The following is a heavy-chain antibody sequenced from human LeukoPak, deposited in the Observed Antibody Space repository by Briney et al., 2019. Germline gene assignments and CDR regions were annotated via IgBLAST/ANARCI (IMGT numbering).Heavy chain of an antibody. J-gene: IGHJ3*02. D-gene: IGHD3-3*02. CDR2: SYYSGST. V-gene: IGHV4-39*01. CDR1: GGSISSSSYY. Sequence: KPSETLSLTCTVSGGSISSSSYYWGWIRQPPGKGLEWIGSSYYSGSTYYNPSLKSRVTISVDTSKNQFSLMLSSGTDADTAEYYCARQRINIDAFDIWGQGTMVTVSS. CDR3: ARQRINIDAFDI.